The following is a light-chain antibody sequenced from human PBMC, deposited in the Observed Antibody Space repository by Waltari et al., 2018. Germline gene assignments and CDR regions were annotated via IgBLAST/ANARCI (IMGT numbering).Light chain of an antibody. Sequence: SELKQPPSVSVSPGQTARITCSGDELTKQYVFWYQKRPGLAPALVISKDAERPSGISERFSVSSSGTTVTLIISGVQAEDEGEYYCQSTDAGATYVVFGGGTHLTV. J-gene: IGLJ2*01. CDR3: QSTDAGATYVV. CDR1: ELTKQY. CDR2: KDA. V-gene: IGLV3-25*03.